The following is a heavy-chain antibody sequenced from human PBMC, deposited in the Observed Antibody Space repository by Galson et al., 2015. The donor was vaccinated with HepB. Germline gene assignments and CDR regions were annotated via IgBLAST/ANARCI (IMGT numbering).Heavy chain of an antibody. D-gene: IGHD2-15*01. J-gene: IGHJ6*03. V-gene: IGHV4-61*02. CDR1: GGSISSGTYY. Sequence: TLSLTCTVSGGSISSGTYYWSWIRQPAGKGLEWIGRIYTSGSTNYNPSLKRRVTMSVDTSKNQFSLKLSSVTAADTAVYYCASRTYCSGGSCYGGLFYYMDVWGKGTTVTISS. CDR3: ASRTYCSGGSCYGGLFYYMDV. CDR2: IYTSGST.